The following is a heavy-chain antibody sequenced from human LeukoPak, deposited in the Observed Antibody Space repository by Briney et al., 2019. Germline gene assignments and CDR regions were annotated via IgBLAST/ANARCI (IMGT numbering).Heavy chain of an antibody. D-gene: IGHD6-13*01. Sequence: PGGSLRLSCAASGFTFSSYGMHWVRQAPGKGLEWVAFIRYDGSNKYYADSVKGRFTISRDNAKNSLYLQMNSLRAEDTAVYYCARRIAAAGDDAFDIWGQGTMVTVSS. CDR2: IRYDGSNK. CDR1: GFTFSSYG. J-gene: IGHJ3*02. CDR3: ARRIAAAGDDAFDI. V-gene: IGHV3-30*02.